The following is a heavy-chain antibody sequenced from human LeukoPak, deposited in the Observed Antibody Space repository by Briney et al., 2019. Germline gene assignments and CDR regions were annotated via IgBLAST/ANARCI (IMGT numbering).Heavy chain of an antibody. V-gene: IGHV1-18*01. CDR1: GYTFTSYS. D-gene: IGHD3-10*01. J-gene: IGHJ4*02. CDR3: ARDPPYYYGSGSYPSDY. Sequence: ASVNVSCKASGYTFTSYSISWVRQAPGQGLEWMGWISAYNGNTNYAQKLQGRVTMTTDTSTSTAYMELRSLRSDDTAVYYCARDPPYYYGSGSYPSDYWGQGTLVTVSS. CDR2: ISAYNGNT.